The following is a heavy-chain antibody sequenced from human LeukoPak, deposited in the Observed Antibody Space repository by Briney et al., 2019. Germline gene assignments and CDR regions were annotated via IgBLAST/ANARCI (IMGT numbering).Heavy chain of an antibody. V-gene: IGHV1-69*13. CDR3: AREGDRQQLDPSFDY. J-gene: IGHJ4*02. D-gene: IGHD6-13*01. CDR2: IIPIFGTA. Sequence: SVKVSCKASGGTFSSYAISWVRQAPGQGLEWMGGIIPIFGTANYAQKFQGRVTITADESTSTAYMELSSLRSEDTAVYYCAREGDRQQLDPSFDYWGQGTLVIVSS. CDR1: GGTFSSYA.